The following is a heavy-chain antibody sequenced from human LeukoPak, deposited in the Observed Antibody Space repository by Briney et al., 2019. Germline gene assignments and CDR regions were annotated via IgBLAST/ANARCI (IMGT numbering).Heavy chain of an antibody. CDR3: ARVTASYGYGYWYFDL. J-gene: IGHJ2*01. CDR2: IYYSGTT. Sequence: SETLSLTCTVSGGSFSSSSYYWGWLRQPPGKGLEWLGSIYYSGTTYYNPSLKSRVTISVDTSKNQFSLKLSSLTAADTAMYYCARVTASYGYGYWYFDLWGRGTLVTVSS. CDR1: GGSFSSSSYY. D-gene: IGHD5-18*01. V-gene: IGHV4-39*07.